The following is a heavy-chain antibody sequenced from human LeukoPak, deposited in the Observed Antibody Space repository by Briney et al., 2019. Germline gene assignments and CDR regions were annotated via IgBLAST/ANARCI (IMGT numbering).Heavy chain of an antibody. CDR2: IYTSGST. CDR1: GGSISNTSYF. Sequence: SETLSLTCTVSGGSISNTSYFWSWIRQPAGKGLECIGRIYTSGSTNYNPSLKSRVTISVDTSKNQFSLKLSSVTAADTAVYYCARGGLLRYFDWLLYERQHEYYFDYWGQGTLVTVSS. J-gene: IGHJ4*02. D-gene: IGHD3-9*01. V-gene: IGHV4-61*02. CDR3: ARGGLLRYFDWLLYERQHEYYFDY.